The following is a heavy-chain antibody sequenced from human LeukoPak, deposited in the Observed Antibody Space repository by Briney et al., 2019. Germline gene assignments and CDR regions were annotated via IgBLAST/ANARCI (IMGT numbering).Heavy chain of an antibody. J-gene: IGHJ6*02. D-gene: IGHD5-18*01. V-gene: IGHV3-15*01. Sequence: GGSLRLSCAASGFTFSNAWMSWVRQAPGKGLEWVGRIKSKTDGGTTDYAAPVKGRFTISRDDSKNTLYLQMNSLKTEDTAVYYCTTDFYVDTAMARRLGYYGMDVWGQGTTVTVSS. CDR1: GFTFSNAW. CDR3: TTDFYVDTAMARRLGYYGMDV. CDR2: IKSKTDGGTT.